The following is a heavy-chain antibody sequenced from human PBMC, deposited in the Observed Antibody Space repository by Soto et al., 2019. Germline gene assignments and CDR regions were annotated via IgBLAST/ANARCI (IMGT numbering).Heavy chain of an antibody. D-gene: IGHD5-12*01. J-gene: IGHJ6*02. Sequence: SQTLSLTCAIPGDSVSSNSAAWNWIRQSPSRGLEWLGRTYYRSKWYNDYAVSVKSRITINPDTSKNQFSLQLNSVTPEDTAVYYCAREVVATMGYYYYGMDVWGQGTTVTVSS. CDR1: GDSVSSNSAA. CDR3: AREVVATMGYYYYGMDV. V-gene: IGHV6-1*01. CDR2: TYYRSKWYN.